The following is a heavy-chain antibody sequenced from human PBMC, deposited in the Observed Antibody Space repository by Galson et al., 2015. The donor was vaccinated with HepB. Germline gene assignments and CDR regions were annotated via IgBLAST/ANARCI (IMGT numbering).Heavy chain of an antibody. CDR1: GFTFSSYS. CDR2: ISSSSTTI. D-gene: IGHD6-13*01. J-gene: IGHJ2*01. Sequence: SLRLSCAASGFTFSSYSMNWVRQAPGKGLEWVSFISSSSTTIYYADSVKGRFTISRDDAKNSLYLQMNSLRAEDTAVYYCARHLTGYSSTWRRYWFFDLWGRGTLVTVSS. CDR3: ARHLTGYSSTWRRYWFFDL. V-gene: IGHV3-48*04.